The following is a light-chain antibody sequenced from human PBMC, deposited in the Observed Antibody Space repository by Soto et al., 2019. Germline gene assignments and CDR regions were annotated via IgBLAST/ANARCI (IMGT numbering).Light chain of an antibody. J-gene: IGLJ1*01. CDR2: GNS. Sequence: QSVLTQPPSVSGAPGQRVTISCTGSSSNIGAGYDVHWYQQLPGTAPKLLIYGNSNRPSGVPDRFSGSKSGTSASLAITGLQAEDEADYYCQSYDSSLRGVFGTGTKLTFL. CDR1: SSNIGAGYD. CDR3: QSYDSSLRGV. V-gene: IGLV1-40*01.